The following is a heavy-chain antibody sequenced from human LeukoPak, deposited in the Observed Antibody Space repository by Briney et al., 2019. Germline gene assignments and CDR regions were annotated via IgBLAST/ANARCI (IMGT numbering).Heavy chain of an antibody. CDR2: IYYSGST. J-gene: IGHJ6*03. D-gene: IGHD6-6*01. Sequence: SETLSLTCTVSGGSISSSSYYWGWIRQPPGKGLEWIGYIYYSGSTNYNPSLKSRVTISVDTSKNQFSLKLSSVTAADTAVYYCARDRGRSSSSQAGDYYYYYMDVWGKGTTVTVSS. V-gene: IGHV4-61*01. CDR1: GGSISSSSYY. CDR3: ARDRGRSSSSQAGDYYYYYMDV.